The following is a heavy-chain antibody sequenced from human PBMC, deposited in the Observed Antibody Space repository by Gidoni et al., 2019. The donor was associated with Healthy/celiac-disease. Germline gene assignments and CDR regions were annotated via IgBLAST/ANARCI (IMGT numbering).Heavy chain of an antibody. V-gene: IGHV4-34*01. CDR2: INNSGSK. CDR3: ARGPVAGY. J-gene: IGHJ4*02. D-gene: IGHD5-12*01. CDR1: GGSFSGYY. Sequence: QVQLQQWGAGLLKPSETLSLTCAVYGGSFSGYYWSWIRQPPGKGLEWIGEINNSGSKNYNPSLKSRVTIAVETSKNQFSMKLSSVTAADTAVYDCARGPVAGYWGQGTLVTVSS.